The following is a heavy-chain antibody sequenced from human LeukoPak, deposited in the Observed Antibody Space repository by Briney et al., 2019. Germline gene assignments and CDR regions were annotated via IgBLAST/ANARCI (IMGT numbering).Heavy chain of an antibody. CDR2: ISYDGSNK. J-gene: IGHJ4*02. V-gene: IGHV3-30*03. CDR1: GFTFSSYG. Sequence: GGSLRLYCAASGFTFSSYGMHWVRQAPGKGLGWVAVISYDGSNKYYADSVKGRFTISRDNSKNTLYLQMNSLRAEDTAVYYCAITGDSSGYSFDYWGQGTLVTVSS. CDR3: AITGDSSGYSFDY. D-gene: IGHD3-22*01.